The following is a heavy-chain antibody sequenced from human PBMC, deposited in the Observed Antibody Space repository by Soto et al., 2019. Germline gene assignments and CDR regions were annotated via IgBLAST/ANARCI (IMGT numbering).Heavy chain of an antibody. D-gene: IGHD4-17*01. CDR1: GGSISSGGYY. CDR3: ARDDGYGDFYFDY. J-gene: IGHJ4*02. CDR2: IYYSGST. V-gene: IGHV4-31*03. Sequence: PSETLSLTCTVSGGSISSGGYYWSWIRQHPGKGLEWIGYIYYSGSTYYNPSLKSRVTISVDTSKNQFSLKLSSVTAADTAVYYCARDDGYGDFYFDYWGQGTLVTVSS.